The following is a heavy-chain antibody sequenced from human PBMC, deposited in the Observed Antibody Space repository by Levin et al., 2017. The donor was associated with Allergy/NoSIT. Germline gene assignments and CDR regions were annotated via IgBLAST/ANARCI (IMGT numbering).Heavy chain of an antibody. CDR2: IFKGGDTK. V-gene: IGHV3-30-3*01. J-gene: IGHJ6*02. CDR1: GFSVSSYN. CDR3: AREPPGAHYAMDA. Sequence: PGGSLRLSCAASGFSVSSYNMHWVRQAPGKGPEWVALIFKGGDTKSIADSVKGRFTISRDNSKNTVYLEVNSLRFEDTAVYYCAREPPGAHYAMDAWGQGTTVFVSS.